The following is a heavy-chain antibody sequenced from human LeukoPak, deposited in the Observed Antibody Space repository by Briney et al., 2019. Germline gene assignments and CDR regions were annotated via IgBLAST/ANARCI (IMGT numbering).Heavy chain of an antibody. V-gene: IGHV3-53*01. CDR1: GFTVSNDY. CDR2: IHGGGNT. Sequence: PGGSLRLSCAASGFTVSNDYMTWVRQAPGKGLEWVSVIHGGGNTYYADSVKGRFTISRDNSKNTQYLQMNSLRAEDTAVYYCAKGWRSSPDSAGVDYWGQGTLVTVSS. CDR3: AKGWRSSPDSAGVDY. D-gene: IGHD3-16*01. J-gene: IGHJ4*02.